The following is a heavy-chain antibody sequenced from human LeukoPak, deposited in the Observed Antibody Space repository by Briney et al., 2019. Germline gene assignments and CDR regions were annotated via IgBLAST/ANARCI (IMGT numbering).Heavy chain of an antibody. Sequence: ASVKVSCKASGYTFTGYYIHWVRQAPGHGLEWMGWINPNGGATRFAQKFQGRVTMTRDTSISTAYMDLSSLRSDDTAVYYCSRDRADGSMNAFDVWGQGTLVTVSS. CDR1: GYTFTGYY. D-gene: IGHD3-22*01. CDR3: SRDRADGSMNAFDV. CDR2: INPNGGAT. V-gene: IGHV1-2*02. J-gene: IGHJ3*01.